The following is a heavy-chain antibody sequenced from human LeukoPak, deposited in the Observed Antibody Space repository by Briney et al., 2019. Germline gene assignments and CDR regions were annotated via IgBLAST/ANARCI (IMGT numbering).Heavy chain of an antibody. V-gene: IGHV1-2*02. J-gene: IGHJ3*02. Sequence: GASVKVSCKASGYTFTGYYMHWVRQAPGQGLEWMGWINPNSGGTNYAQKFQGRVTMTRDMSTGTAYMELSSLRSEDTAVYYCAAGNYYDSSGYYPYAFDIWGQGTMVTVSS. D-gene: IGHD3-22*01. CDR2: INPNSGGT. CDR3: AAGNYYDSSGYYPYAFDI. CDR1: GYTFTGYY.